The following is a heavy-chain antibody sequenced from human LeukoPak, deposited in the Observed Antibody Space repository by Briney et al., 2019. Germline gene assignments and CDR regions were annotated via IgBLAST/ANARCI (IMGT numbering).Heavy chain of an antibody. CDR2: NNPNSGGT. CDR3: ARASRTAGYYDILTGFLDY. Sequence: ASVKVSCKASGYTFTGYYMHWVRQAPGQGLEWMGWNNPNSGGTNYAQKFQGRVTMTRDTSISTAYMELSRLRSDDTAVYYCARASRTAGYYDILTGFLDYWGQGTLVTVSS. J-gene: IGHJ4*02. D-gene: IGHD3-9*01. V-gene: IGHV1-2*02. CDR1: GYTFTGYY.